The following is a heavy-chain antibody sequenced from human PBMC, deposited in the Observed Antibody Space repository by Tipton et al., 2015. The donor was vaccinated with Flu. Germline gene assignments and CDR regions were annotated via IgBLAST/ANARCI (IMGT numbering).Heavy chain of an antibody. V-gene: IGHV4-38-2*01. D-gene: IGHD4-23*01. J-gene: IGHJ5*02. CDR2: IYHSGST. Sequence: TLSLTCAVSGYSISSGYYWDWIRQPPGKGLEWIGSIYHSGSTYYSPSLKSRVTISVDTSKNQFSLKLSSVTAADTAVYYCARHHLVTVVKTNWFDPWGQGTLVTVSS. CDR1: GYSISSGYY. CDR3: ARHHLVTVVKTNWFDP.